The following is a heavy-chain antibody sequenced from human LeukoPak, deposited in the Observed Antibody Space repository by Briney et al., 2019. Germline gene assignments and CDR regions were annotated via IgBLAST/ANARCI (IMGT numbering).Heavy chain of an antibody. J-gene: IGHJ4*02. Sequence: GGSLRLSCAASGFTFSNYGMHWVRQAPGKGLEWVAVISYDGNNEYYADSVQGRFTISRDNSKNTLYLQMNSLRAEDTAVYYCAKDQSYSGTYYPFDYWGQGTLVTVSS. D-gene: IGHD1-26*01. CDR2: ISYDGNNE. CDR1: GFTFSNYG. V-gene: IGHV3-30*18. CDR3: AKDQSYSGTYYPFDY.